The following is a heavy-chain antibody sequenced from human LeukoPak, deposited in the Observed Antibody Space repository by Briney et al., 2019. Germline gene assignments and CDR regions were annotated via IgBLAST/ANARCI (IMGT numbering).Heavy chain of an antibody. V-gene: IGHV4-61*02. CDR1: GVSISSDSYY. D-gene: IGHD6-6*01. J-gene: IGHJ4*02. CDR2: FYTSGTT. Sequence: SETLSLTCTVSGVSISSDSYYWSWIRQPAGKGLEWIGRFYTSGTTNYNPSLKSRVTISVDTSKNQFSLKLTSVTAADTAVYYCARAGFALAPHRGTPFDYWGQGTLVTVSS. CDR3: ARAGFALAPHRGTPFDY.